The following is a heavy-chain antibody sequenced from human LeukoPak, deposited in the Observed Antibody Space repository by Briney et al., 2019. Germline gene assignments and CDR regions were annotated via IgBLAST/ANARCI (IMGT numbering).Heavy chain of an antibody. CDR3: ARDRGSGSYYSLHYYYYMDV. D-gene: IGHD3-10*01. CDR2: INPSGGST. J-gene: IGHJ6*03. V-gene: IGHV1-46*01. CDR1: GYTFTSYY. Sequence: ASVKVSCKASGYTFTSYYMHWVRQAPGQGLEWMGIINPSGGSTSYAQKFQGRVTMTRDMSTSTVYMELSSLRSEDTAVYYCARDRGSGSYYSLHYYYYMDVWGKGTTVTVSS.